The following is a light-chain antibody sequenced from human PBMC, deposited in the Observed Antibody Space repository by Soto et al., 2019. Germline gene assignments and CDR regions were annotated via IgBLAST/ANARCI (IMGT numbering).Light chain of an antibody. J-gene: IGKJ2*01. CDR2: GAS. CDR3: QQYGSSPYT. CDR1: QSVSSGY. Sequence: EIVLTQSPGTLSLSPGERATLSCRASQSVSSGYLAWYQQKPGQAPRLRIYGASNRATGIPDRFSGSGSGTDFTLTITRLEPEDFAVYYCQQYGSSPYTFGQGTKLEIK. V-gene: IGKV3-20*01.